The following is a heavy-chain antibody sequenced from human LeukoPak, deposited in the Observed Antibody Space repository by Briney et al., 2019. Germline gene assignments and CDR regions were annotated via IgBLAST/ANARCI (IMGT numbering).Heavy chain of an antibody. J-gene: IGHJ4*02. D-gene: IGHD4-11*01. CDR3: ARDLMTTVTTADY. Sequence: PGGSLRLSCAASGFTFSSYSMNWDRQAPGKGLEWVSSISSSSSYIYYADSVKGRFTISRDNAKNSLYLQMNSLRAEDTAVYYCARDLMTTVTTADYWGQGTLVTVSS. CDR1: GFTFSSYS. V-gene: IGHV3-21*01. CDR2: ISSSSSYI.